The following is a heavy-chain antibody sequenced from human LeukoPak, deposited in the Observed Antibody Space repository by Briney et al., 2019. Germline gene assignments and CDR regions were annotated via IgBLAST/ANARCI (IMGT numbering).Heavy chain of an antibody. D-gene: IGHD4-17*01. J-gene: IGHJ4*02. CDR1: GFTFSSYE. V-gene: IGHV3-48*03. CDR2: ISSSGSTI. Sequence: GGSLRLSCAASGFTFSSYEMNWVRQAPGKGLEWVSYISSSGSTIYYADSVKGRFTISRDNSKNTLYLQMNSLRAEETAVYYCAKDRHRYGDYGVGGIDYWGQGTLVTVSS. CDR3: AKDRHRYGDYGVGGIDY.